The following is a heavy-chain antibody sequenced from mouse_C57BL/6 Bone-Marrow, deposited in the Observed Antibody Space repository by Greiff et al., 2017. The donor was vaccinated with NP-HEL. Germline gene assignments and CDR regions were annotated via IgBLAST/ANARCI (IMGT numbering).Heavy chain of an antibody. J-gene: IGHJ3*01. Sequence: QVQLQQPGAELVKPGASVKLSCKASGYTFTSYWMHWVKQRPGQGLEWIGMIHPNSGSTNYNEKFKSKATLTVDKSSSTAYMQLSSLTSEDSAVYYCEREDHYYGSSPWFAYWGQGTLVTVSA. CDR2: IHPNSGST. V-gene: IGHV1-64*01. CDR3: EREDHYYGSSPWFAY. D-gene: IGHD1-1*01. CDR1: GYTFTSYW.